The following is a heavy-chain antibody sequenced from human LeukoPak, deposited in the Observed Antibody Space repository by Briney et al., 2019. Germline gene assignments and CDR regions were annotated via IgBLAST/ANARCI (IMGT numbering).Heavy chain of an antibody. D-gene: IGHD4-17*01. V-gene: IGHV3-9*03. CDR3: AKAGLNGDYVDY. J-gene: IGHJ4*02. CDR2: ISWNSGSI. CDR1: AFTFDDYA. Sequence: GRSLRLSCAASAFTFDDYAMHWVRQAPGKGLEWVSGISWNSGSIGYADSVKGRFTISRDNAKNSLYLQMNSLRAEDMALYYCAKAGLNGDYVDYWGQGTLVTVSS.